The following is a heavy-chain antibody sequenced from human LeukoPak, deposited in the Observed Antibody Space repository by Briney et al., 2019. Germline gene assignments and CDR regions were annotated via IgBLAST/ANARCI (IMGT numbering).Heavy chain of an antibody. V-gene: IGHV3-9*01. D-gene: IGHD2-2*01. CDR3: ARAGQYCSSTSCYPGVDY. CDR2: ISWNSGSI. CDR1: GFTFDDYA. Sequence: PGGSLRLSCAASGFTFDDYAMHWVQQAPGKGLEWVSGISWNSGSIGYADSVKGRFTISRDNAKNSLYLQMNSLRAEDTAVYYCARAGQYCSSTSCYPGVDYWGQGTLVTVSS. J-gene: IGHJ4*02.